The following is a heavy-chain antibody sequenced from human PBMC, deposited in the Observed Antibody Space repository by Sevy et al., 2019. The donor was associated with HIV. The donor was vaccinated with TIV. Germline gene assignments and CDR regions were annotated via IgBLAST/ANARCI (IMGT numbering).Heavy chain of an antibody. D-gene: IGHD4-17*01. CDR3: ARKDYGDYVGGFDY. CDR2: ISYDGSNK. J-gene: IGHJ4*02. CDR1: GFTFSSYA. V-gene: IGHV3-30*04. Sequence: GGSLRLSCAASGFTFSSYAMHWVRQAPGKGLEWVAVISYDGSNKYYADSVKGRFTISRDNSKNTLYLQMNSLRAEDTAVYYCARKDYGDYVGGFDYWGQGTLVTVSS.